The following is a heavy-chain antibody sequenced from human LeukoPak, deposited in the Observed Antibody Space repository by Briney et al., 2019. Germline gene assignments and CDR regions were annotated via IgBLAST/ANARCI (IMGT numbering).Heavy chain of an antibody. CDR1: GFTFSSHG. Sequence: PGRSLRVSCVASGFTFSSHGMHWVRQAPGKGLEWVAVIWYDGSHRYYPDSVKGRFTISRDNSESTLYLQMNSLGAEDTAVYYCAKDPDYFDSSGYLGYWGQGTLVTVSS. D-gene: IGHD3-22*01. J-gene: IGHJ4*02. CDR3: AKDPDYFDSSGYLGY. V-gene: IGHV3-33*06. CDR2: IWYDGSHR.